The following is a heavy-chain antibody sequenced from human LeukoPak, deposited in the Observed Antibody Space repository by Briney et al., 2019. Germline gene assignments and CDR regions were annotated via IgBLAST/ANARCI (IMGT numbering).Heavy chain of an antibody. CDR3: ARHGVDTAMSLQFDH. CDR1: GDSISSYY. CDR2: INHSGNT. V-gene: IGHV4-59*08. Sequence: SETLSLTCTVSGDSISSYYWSWLRQPPGKGLEWIGYINHSGNTNYNPSLKSRVTISVDTSNQFSLKLSSVTAADTAVYYCARHGVDTAMSLQFDHWGQGTLVTVSS. J-gene: IGHJ4*02. D-gene: IGHD5-18*01.